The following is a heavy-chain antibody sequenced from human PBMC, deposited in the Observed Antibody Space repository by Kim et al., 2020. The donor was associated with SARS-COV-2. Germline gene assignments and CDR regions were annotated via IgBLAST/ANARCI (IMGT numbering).Heavy chain of an antibody. V-gene: IGHV3-30*18. J-gene: IGHJ6*02. CDR3: AKDSSYDILTGYYNPYYYYGMDV. Sequence: GGSLRLSCAASGFTFSSYGMHLVRQAPGKGLEWVAVISYDGSNKYYADSVKGRFTISRDNSKNTLYLQMNSLRAEDTAVYYCAKDSSYDILTGYYNPYYYYGMDVWGQGTTVTVSS. D-gene: IGHD3-9*01. CDR1: GFTFSSYG. CDR2: ISYDGSNK.